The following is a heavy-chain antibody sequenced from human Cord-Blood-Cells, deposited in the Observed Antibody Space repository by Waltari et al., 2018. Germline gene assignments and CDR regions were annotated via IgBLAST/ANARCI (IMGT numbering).Heavy chain of an antibody. D-gene: IGHD2-2*02. CDR2: IYTSGST. J-gene: IGHJ5*02. Sequence: QVQLQESGPGLVKPSETLSLTCTVPGGSIRSYYSSWIRPPAGKGLEAIGRIYTSGSTNYNPSLKSRVTMSVDTSKNQFSLKLSSVTAADTAVYYCARERVDCSSTSCYTAAGHWFDPWGQGTLVTVSS. V-gene: IGHV4-4*07. CDR1: GGSIRSYY. CDR3: ARERVDCSSTSCYTAAGHWFDP.